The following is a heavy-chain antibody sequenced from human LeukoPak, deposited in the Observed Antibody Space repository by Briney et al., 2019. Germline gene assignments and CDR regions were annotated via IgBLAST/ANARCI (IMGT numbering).Heavy chain of an antibody. Sequence: GRSLRLSCAASGFTFSRFTMNWVRQAPRNGLEWVSSITSSSSYIYYADSVKGRFSISRDNAKNSLYLQMNTLRAEDTAVYYCTRDGDTGMVGGYYYYMDVWGKGTTVTVSS. CDR2: ITSSSSYI. V-gene: IGHV3-21*01. CDR3: TRDGDTGMVGGYYYYMDV. J-gene: IGHJ6*03. D-gene: IGHD5-18*01. CDR1: GFTFSRFT.